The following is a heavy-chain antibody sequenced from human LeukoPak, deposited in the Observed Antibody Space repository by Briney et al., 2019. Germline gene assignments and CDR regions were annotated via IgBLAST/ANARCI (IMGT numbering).Heavy chain of an antibody. Sequence: GASVKVSCKASGYTFTSYGISWVRQDPGQGLEGMGWISAYNGNTNYAQKLQGRVTMTTDTSTSTAYMELRSLRSDDTAVYYCAILIGNYYDSSGSSWFDPWGQGTLVTVSS. J-gene: IGHJ5*02. CDR3: AILIGNYYDSSGSSWFDP. CDR1: GYTFTSYG. CDR2: ISAYNGNT. D-gene: IGHD3-22*01. V-gene: IGHV1-18*01.